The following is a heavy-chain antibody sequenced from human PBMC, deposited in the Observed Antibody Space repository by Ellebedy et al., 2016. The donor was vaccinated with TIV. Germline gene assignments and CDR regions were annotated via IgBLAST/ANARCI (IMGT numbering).Heavy chain of an antibody. CDR1: GFTVSTNY. D-gene: IGHD3-10*02. J-gene: IGHJ2*01. CDR3: ARASFYDVDLSGWYFDI. Sequence: GESLKISCAASGFTVSTNYMNWVRQAPGKGLEWVSIISSAGSTYYADSVKGRFTISKDNSKNTLNLQMTSLRAEDTAVYYCARASFYDVDLSGWYFDIWGRGTLITVS. CDR2: ISSAGST. V-gene: IGHV3-66*01.